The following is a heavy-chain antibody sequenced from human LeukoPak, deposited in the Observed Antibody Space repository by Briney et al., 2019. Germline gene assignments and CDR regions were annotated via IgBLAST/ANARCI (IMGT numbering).Heavy chain of an antibody. Sequence: SEPLSLTCAVYGRSFRGYYWRWIRQPPGKGLEWIGEINHSGSTNYNPSLKSRVTLSVDTSKNQFSLKLSSVTAAETAVYYCARGVVSFDYWGQGTLVTVSS. D-gene: IGHD2-15*01. CDR3: ARGVVSFDY. CDR2: INHSGST. V-gene: IGHV4-34*01. J-gene: IGHJ4*02. CDR1: GRSFRGYY.